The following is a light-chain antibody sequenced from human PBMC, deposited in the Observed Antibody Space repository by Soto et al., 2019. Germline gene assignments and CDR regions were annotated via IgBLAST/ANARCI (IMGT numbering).Light chain of an antibody. J-gene: IGLJ3*02. Sequence: NFMLTQPHSVSESPGKTVTISCTRSSGSIASNYVQWYQQRPGSAPTTVIYEDNQRPCGVPDRFSGSIDSSSNSASLTISGLKTEDEADYYCQSYDSSNQKVFGGGTKLTVL. CDR1: SGSIASNY. CDR2: EDN. V-gene: IGLV6-57*04. CDR3: QSYDSSNQKV.